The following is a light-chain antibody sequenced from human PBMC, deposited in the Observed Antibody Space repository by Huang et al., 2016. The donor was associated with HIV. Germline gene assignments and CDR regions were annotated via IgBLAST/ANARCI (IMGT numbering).Light chain of an antibody. CDR2: GAS. CDR1: LSVSTN. V-gene: IGKV3-15*01. CDR3: QQYDNWPLT. J-gene: IGKJ4*01. Sequence: ERVMTQSPATVSLSPGERATLSCRASLSVSTNLAWYQQRPGQAPRLLIYGASTRVTGIPARFSGGGSGAEFTLTISSLQSEDFAVYYCQQYDNWPLTFGGGTKVQIK.